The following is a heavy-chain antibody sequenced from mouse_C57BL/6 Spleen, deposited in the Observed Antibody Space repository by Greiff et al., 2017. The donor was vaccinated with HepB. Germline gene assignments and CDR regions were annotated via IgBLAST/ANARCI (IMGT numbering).Heavy chain of an antibody. Sequence: DVKLVESGGGLVKPGGSLKLSCAASGFTFSSYTMSWVRQTPEKRLEWVATISGGGGNTYYPDSVKGRFTISRDNAKNTLYLQMSSLRSEDTALYYCARHGTGRRYFDVWGTGTTVTVSS. J-gene: IGHJ1*03. V-gene: IGHV5-9*01. CDR1: GFTFSSYT. D-gene: IGHD4-1*01. CDR3: ARHGTGRRYFDV. CDR2: ISGGGGNT.